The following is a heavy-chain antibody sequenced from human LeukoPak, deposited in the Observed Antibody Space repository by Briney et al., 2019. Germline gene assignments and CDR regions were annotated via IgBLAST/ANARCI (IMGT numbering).Heavy chain of an antibody. V-gene: IGHV1-24*01. D-gene: IGHD4-23*01. CDR3: ARAGFDGGNSPYFDY. J-gene: IGHJ4*02. Sequence: ASVKVSCKVSGYTLTELSMHWVRQAPGKGLEWMGGLDPEDGETIYAQKFQGRVTMTEDTSTDTAYMELSSLRSEDTAVYYCARAGFDGGNSPYFDYWGQGTLVTVSS. CDR2: LDPEDGET. CDR1: GYTLTELS.